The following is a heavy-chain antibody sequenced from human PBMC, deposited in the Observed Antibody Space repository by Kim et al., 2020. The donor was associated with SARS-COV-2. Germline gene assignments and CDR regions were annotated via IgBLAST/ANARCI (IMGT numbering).Heavy chain of an antibody. D-gene: IGHD6-13*01. CDR2: IYHSGST. V-gene: IGHV4-4*02. Sequence: SETLSLTCAVSGGSISSSNWWSWVRQPPGTGLEWIGEIYHSGSTNYNPSLKSRVTISVDKSKNQFSLKLSSVTAADTAVYYCARAKQQRVYYYYGMDVWGQGTTVTVSS. CDR3: ARAKQQRVYYYYGMDV. CDR1: GGSISSSNW. J-gene: IGHJ6*02.